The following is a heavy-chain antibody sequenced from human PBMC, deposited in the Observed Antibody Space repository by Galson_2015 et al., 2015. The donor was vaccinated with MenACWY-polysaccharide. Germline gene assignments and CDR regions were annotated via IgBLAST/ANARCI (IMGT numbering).Heavy chain of an antibody. CDR3: ARVRYSTGKYQFDY. CDR1: GFTFSNYA. CDR2: IGGSGSNT. J-gene: IGHJ4*02. V-gene: IGHV3-23*01. D-gene: IGHD2-2*01. Sequence: SLRLSCAASGFTFSNYAMSWVRQAPGKGLEWVSTIGGSGSNTHYADSVKCRFTISRDNSKNTLSLQMNSLRAEDTAVYDCARVRYSTGKYQFDYWGQGTLVAVSS.